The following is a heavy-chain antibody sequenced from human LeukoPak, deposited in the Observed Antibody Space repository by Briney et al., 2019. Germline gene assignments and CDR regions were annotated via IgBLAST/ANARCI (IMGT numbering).Heavy chain of an antibody. CDR3: ARIAVAVQQEFDP. V-gene: IGHV3-30*02. J-gene: IGHJ5*02. CDR2: IRYDGSNK. Sequence: SGGSLRLSCAASGFTFSSYGMSWVRQAPGKGLEWVAFIRYDGSNKYYADSVKGRFTISRDNSKNTLYLQMNSLRAEDTAVYYCARIAVAVQQEFDPWGQGTLVTVSS. CDR1: GFTFSSYG. D-gene: IGHD6-19*01.